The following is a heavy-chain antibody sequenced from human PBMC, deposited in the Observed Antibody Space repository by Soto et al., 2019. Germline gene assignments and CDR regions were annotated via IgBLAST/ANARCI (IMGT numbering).Heavy chain of an antibody. V-gene: IGHV1-69*06. CDR1: GGTFSSYA. CDR2: IIPIFGTA. Sequence: ASVKVSCKASGGTFSSYAISWVRQAPGRGLEWMGGIIPIFGTANYAQKFQGRVTITADKSTSTAYMELSSLRSEDTGVYYCASVYYYDSSGYYYPYFDYWGQGTLVTVSS. J-gene: IGHJ4*02. CDR3: ASVYYYDSSGYYYPYFDY. D-gene: IGHD3-22*01.